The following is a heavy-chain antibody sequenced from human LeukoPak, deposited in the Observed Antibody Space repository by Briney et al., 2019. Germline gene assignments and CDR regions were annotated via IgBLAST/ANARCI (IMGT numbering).Heavy chain of an antibody. D-gene: IGHD4/OR15-4a*01. CDR1: GFTFGSYG. CDR2: VSGSAFST. CDR3: ARDVDYANPRHDY. Sequence: PGGTLRLSCAASGFTFGSYGMSWVRQAPGKGLEWVSTVSGSAFSTYYADSVKGRFTISRDNSKDTLYLQMNSLRAEDTAVYYCARDVDYANPRHDYWGQGTLVTVSS. J-gene: IGHJ4*02. V-gene: IGHV3-23*01.